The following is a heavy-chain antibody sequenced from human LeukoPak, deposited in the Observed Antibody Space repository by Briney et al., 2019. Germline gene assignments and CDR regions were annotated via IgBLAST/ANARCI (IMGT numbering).Heavy chain of an antibody. CDR2: ISAYNGNT. CDR3: ARVLSNSGSYFLQKYYFDY. D-gene: IGHD1-26*01. V-gene: IGHV1-18*01. Sequence: GASVKVSCKASGYTFTSYGISWVRQAPGQGREWMGWISAYNGNTNYAQKLQGRVTITTDTSTRTEYMELRSLRSDDTAVYYCARVLSNSGSYFLQKYYFDYWGQGTLVTVSS. J-gene: IGHJ4*02. CDR1: GYTFTSYG.